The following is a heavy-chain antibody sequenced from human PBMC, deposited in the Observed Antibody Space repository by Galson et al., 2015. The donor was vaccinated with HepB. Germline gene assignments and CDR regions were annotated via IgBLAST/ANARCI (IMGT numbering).Heavy chain of an antibody. CDR3: AKQGEAGWFDP. V-gene: IGHV4-59*08. J-gene: IGHJ5*02. CDR1: GGSISYNY. CDR2: IYYSGST. D-gene: IGHD3-10*01. Sequence: QVQLQESGPGLVKPSETLSLTCTVSGGSISYNYWSWIRQPPGKGLEWIGYIYYSGSTNYNPSLKGRVNISVDTSNNQVSLKLSSVTAADTAVDYCAKQGEAGWFDPWGQGTLVIVSS.